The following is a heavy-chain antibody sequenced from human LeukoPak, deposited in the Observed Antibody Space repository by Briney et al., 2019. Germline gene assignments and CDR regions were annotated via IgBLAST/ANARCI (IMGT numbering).Heavy chain of an antibody. Sequence: SETLSLTCAVYGGSFSGYYWSWIRQPPGKGLEWIGEINHSGSTNYNPSLKSRVTISVDTSKNQFSLKLSSVTAADTAVYYCAGTHGDYYFDYWGQGTLVTVSS. CDR2: INHSGST. D-gene: IGHD1-14*01. CDR1: GGSFSGYY. V-gene: IGHV4-34*01. CDR3: AGTHGDYYFDY. J-gene: IGHJ4*02.